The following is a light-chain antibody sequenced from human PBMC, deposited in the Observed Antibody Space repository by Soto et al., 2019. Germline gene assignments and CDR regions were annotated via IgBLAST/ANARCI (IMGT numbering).Light chain of an antibody. Sequence: EIVLTQSPATLSLSPGERATLSCRASQSVSSYLAWYQQKPGQAPRLLIYDASNRATGIPARFSGSGSGTDFTLTISSLEPEDFAVYYCLAKGTFGPGTKVDIK. CDR3: LAKGT. CDR1: QSVSSY. J-gene: IGKJ3*01. V-gene: IGKV3-11*01. CDR2: DAS.